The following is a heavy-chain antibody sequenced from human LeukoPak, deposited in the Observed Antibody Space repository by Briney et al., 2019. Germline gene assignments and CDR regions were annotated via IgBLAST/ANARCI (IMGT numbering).Heavy chain of an antibody. CDR3: ARDRSSGWYGDAFDI. V-gene: IGHV1-69*05. Sequence: SVKVSCKASGSTFSSYAISWVRQAPGQGLEWMGRIIPIFGTANYAQKFQGRVTITTDESTSTAYMELSSLRSEETAVYYCARDRSSGWYGDAFDIWGQGTMVTVSS. CDR1: GSTFSSYA. J-gene: IGHJ3*02. D-gene: IGHD6-19*01. CDR2: IIPIFGTA.